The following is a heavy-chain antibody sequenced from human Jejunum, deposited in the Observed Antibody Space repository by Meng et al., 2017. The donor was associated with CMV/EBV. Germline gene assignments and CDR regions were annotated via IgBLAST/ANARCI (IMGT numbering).Heavy chain of an antibody. D-gene: IGHD4-11*01. V-gene: IGHV4-34*01. J-gene: IGHJ5*02. CDR2: INYSGTT. CDR3: ARLIDYSRWFDP. CDR1: GGSLTGSY. Sequence: CAVFGGSLTGSYWSWIRQSPEKGLEWIASINYSGTTYYNASLKSRVTMSVDTSKNQFSLRLSSVTAADTAVYYCARLIDYSRWFDPWGQGTLVTVSS.